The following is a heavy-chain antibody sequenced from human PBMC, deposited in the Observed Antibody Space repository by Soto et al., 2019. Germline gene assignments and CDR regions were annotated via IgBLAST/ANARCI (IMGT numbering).Heavy chain of an antibody. D-gene: IGHD1-26*01. CDR2: IYYSGST. Sequence: PSETLSLTWTVSGGSNSSYYWISIRQPPGKGLEWIGYIYYSGSTNYNPSLKSRVTISVDTSKNQFSLKLSSVTSAAAAESYCTRATPQFGSGSYPINWGRGSMV. J-gene: IGHJ4*02. CDR3: TRATPQFGSGSYPIN. CDR1: GGSNSSYY. V-gene: IGHV4-59*01.